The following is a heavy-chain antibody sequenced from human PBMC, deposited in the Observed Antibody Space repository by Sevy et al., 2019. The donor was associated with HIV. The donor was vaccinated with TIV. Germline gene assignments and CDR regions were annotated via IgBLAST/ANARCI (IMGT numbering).Heavy chain of an antibody. CDR2: ISYDGRNNK. V-gene: IGHV3-30*03. CDR1: GFSFSDYR. CDR3: ARDRGEILSSAFDY. D-gene: IGHD3-16*01. J-gene: IGHJ4*02. Sequence: GGSLRLSCAASGFSFSDYRMHWVRQAPGKGLEWVAVISYDGRNNKYNADSVKGRFTISSDNSKNTLHLQMNSLRAEDTAIYYCARDRGEILSSAFDYWGQGTLVTVSS.